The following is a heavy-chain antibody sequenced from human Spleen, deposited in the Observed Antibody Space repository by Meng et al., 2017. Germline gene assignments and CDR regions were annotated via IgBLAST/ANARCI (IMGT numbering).Heavy chain of an antibody. CDR1: GGSITSTSSY. V-gene: IGHV4-39*07. D-gene: IGHD3-3*02. CDR2: IYYRGST. Sequence: QLHLHESGPGLVKPSEPLSLTCTISGGSITSTSSYWGWVRQPPGKGLEWIGSIYYRGSTNYNPSLKSRISMSVDMSKNQFSLKVNSVTAADTAIYYCVISSHNWGQGTLVTVSS. CDR3: VISSHN. J-gene: IGHJ4*02.